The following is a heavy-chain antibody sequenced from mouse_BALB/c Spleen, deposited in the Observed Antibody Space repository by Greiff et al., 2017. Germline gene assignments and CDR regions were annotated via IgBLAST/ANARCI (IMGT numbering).Heavy chain of an antibody. CDR2: ISSGGGST. CDR3: ARQDYGSSYRAMDY. D-gene: IGHD1-1*01. V-gene: IGHV5-12-1*01. CDR1: GFAFSSYD. Sequence: EVQVVESGGGLVKPGGSLKLSCAASGFAFSSYDMSWVRQTPEKRLEWVAYISSGGGSTYYPDTVKGRFTISRDNAKNTLYLQMSSLKSEDTAMYYCARQDYGSSYRAMDYWGQGTSVTVSS. J-gene: IGHJ4*01.